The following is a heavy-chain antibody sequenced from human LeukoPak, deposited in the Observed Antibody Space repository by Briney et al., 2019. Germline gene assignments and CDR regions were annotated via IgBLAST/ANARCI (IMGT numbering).Heavy chain of an antibody. Sequence: GGSLRLSCAASGFTFSTFAMTRVRQAPGKGLEWVSTFSPDGIHYADSVKGRFAISRDDSMSTLFLQMNSLRAEDTAIYYCAKDYARGGCSLAHCNPIDSWGQGTLVTVSS. CDR3: AKDYARGGCSLAHCNPIDS. CDR2: FSPDGI. V-gene: IGHV3-23*01. CDR1: GFTFSTFA. D-gene: IGHD2-15*01. J-gene: IGHJ4*02.